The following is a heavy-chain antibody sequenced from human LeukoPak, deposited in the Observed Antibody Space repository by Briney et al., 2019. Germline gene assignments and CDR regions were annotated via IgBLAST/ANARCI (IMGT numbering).Heavy chain of an antibody. CDR1: GGSISSSSYY. CDR3: ARAGGYSGYDVAYFDY. D-gene: IGHD5-12*01. Sequence: SETLSLTCTVSGGSISSSSYYWGWIRQPPGKGLEWIGSIYYSGSTYYNPSLKSRVTISVDKSKNQFSLKLSSVTAADTAVYYCARAGGYSGYDVAYFDYWGQGTLVTVSS. V-gene: IGHV4-39*07. J-gene: IGHJ4*02. CDR2: IYYSGST.